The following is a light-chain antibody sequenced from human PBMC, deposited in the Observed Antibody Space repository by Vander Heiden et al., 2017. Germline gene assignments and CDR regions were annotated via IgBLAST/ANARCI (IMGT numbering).Light chain of an antibody. J-gene: IGLJ3*02. Sequence: QSALTPPASASVMPGQLITISCTGTSSDVGSYNLVSWYQQHPGKAPKLMIYEVSKRPSGVSNRFSGSKSGNTASLTISGLQAEDEADYYCCSYAGSSTSVFGGGTKLTVL. CDR3: CSYAGSSTSV. CDR2: EVS. CDR1: SSDVGSYNL. V-gene: IGLV2-23*02.